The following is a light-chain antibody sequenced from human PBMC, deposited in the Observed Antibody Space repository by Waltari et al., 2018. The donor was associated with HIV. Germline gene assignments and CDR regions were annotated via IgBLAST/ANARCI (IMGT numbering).Light chain of an antibody. CDR2: RNN. CDR1: SSNIGSNY. J-gene: IGLJ1*01. Sequence: QSVLTQPPSASGTPGQRVTISCSGSSSNIGSNYVYWYQQLPGTTPTLLTYRNNPRPSGVPDRISGSKSATSASLAIGGLRSEDEADFSCAACDDSLSGQVFGPGTKVTVL. CDR3: AACDDSLSGQV. V-gene: IGLV1-47*01.